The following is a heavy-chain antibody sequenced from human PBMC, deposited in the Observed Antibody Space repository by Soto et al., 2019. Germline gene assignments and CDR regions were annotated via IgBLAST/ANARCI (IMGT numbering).Heavy chain of an antibody. CDR3: AKGPEEGIVVVPAALFDY. V-gene: IGHV3-30*18. CDR1: GFTFSSYG. D-gene: IGHD2-2*01. CDR2: ISYDGSNK. J-gene: IGHJ4*02. Sequence: PGGSLRLSXAASGFTFSSYGMHWVRQAPGKGLEWVAVISYDGSNKYYADSVKGRFTISRDNSKNTLYLQMNSLRAEDTAVYYCAKGPEEGIVVVPAALFDYWGQGTLVTVSS.